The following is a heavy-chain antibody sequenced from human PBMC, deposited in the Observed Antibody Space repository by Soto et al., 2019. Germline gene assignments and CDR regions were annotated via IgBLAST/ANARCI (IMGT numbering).Heavy chain of an antibody. CDR1: GFSLSTARMG. V-gene: IGHV2-5*02. D-gene: IGHD6-19*01. CDR3: GHRISGWPGFRD. CDR2: IYWDDGE. Sequence: QITLRESGPTLVKPTQTLTLTCTFDGFSLSTARMGVGWVRHPPGRALEWLALIYWDDGERYSPSLRSRLTTXKXXSKNQVVITMTNMEPVDTATYSCGHRISGWPGFRDWGPGTLVTVSS. J-gene: IGHJ4*02.